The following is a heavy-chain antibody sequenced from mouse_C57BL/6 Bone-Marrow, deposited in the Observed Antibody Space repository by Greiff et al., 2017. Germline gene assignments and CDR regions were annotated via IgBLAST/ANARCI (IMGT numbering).Heavy chain of an antibody. CDR2: ISYSGST. Sequence: EVKLQESGPGMVKPSQSLSLTCTVTGYSITSGYDWHWIRHFPGNKLEWMGYISYSGSTNYNPSLKSRISITHDTSKNHLFLKLNSVTTEDTATYYCARDLGTEGGFAYWGQGTLVTVSA. J-gene: IGHJ3*01. D-gene: IGHD3-3*01. CDR1: GYSITSGYD. V-gene: IGHV3-1*01. CDR3: ARDLGTEGGFAY.